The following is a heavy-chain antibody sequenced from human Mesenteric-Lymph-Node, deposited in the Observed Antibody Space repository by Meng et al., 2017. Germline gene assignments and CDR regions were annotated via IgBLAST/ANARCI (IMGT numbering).Heavy chain of an antibody. J-gene: IGHJ4*02. CDR2: ISSSSSYI. V-gene: IGHV3-21*01. D-gene: IGHD5-24*01. CDR1: GFTFSSYS. Sequence: EVQLVESGGGLVKPGGSPRLSCAASGFTFSSYSMNWVRQAPGKGLEWVSSISSSSSYIYYADSVKGRFNISRDNAKNSLYLQMNSLRAEDTAVYYCARNVRLRDGYNSDYWGQGTLVTVSS. CDR3: ARNVRLRDGYNSDY.